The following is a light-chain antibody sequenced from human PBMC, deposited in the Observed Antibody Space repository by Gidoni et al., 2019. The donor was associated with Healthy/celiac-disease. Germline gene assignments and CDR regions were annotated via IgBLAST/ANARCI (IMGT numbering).Light chain of an antibody. Sequence: EIVLTQSPATLPLSPGERATLSCRASQSVSSYLAWYQQKPGQAPRLLIYDAPNRATGIPARFSGSGSGTDFTLTISSLEPEDFAVYYCQQRSNWPLWTFXQXTKVEIK. CDR3: QQRSNWPLWT. V-gene: IGKV3-11*01. CDR2: DAP. J-gene: IGKJ1*01. CDR1: QSVSSY.